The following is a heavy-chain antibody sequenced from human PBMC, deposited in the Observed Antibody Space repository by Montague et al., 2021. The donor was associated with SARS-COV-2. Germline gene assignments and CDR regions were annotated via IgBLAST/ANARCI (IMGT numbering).Heavy chain of an antibody. CDR2: VDWDDDK. V-gene: IGHV2-70*01. J-gene: IGHJ4*02. CDR3: ARLHGGTSGSFDD. Sequence: PALVKPTQTLTLTCTFSGFSLTTGGMCVTWIRQPPGKALEWLAVVDWDDDKYYTSSLETRLAISKDTSRNRVVLTMTNMDPMDTGTYYCARLHGGTSGSFDDWGQGILVTVSS. CDR1: GFSLTTGGMC. D-gene: IGHD3-10*01.